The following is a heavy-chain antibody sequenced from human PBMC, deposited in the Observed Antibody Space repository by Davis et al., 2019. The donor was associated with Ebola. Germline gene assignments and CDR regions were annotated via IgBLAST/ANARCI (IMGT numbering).Heavy chain of an antibody. Sequence: SETLSLTCAVYGGSFSGYYWSWIRQPPGKGLEWIGYIYYSGSTYYNPSLKSRVTISVDTSKNQFSLKLSSVTAADTAVYYCARHQVVTTRRAAFDIWGQGTMVTVS. D-gene: IGHD4-23*01. V-gene: IGHV4-34*01. CDR1: GGSFSGYY. J-gene: IGHJ3*02. CDR2: IYYSGST. CDR3: ARHQVVTTRRAAFDI.